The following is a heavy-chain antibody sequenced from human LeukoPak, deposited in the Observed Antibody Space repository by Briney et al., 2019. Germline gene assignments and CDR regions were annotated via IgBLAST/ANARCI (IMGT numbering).Heavy chain of an antibody. D-gene: IGHD1-14*01. Sequence: GGSLRLSCAASGFTFSSYSMNWVRQAPGKGLEWVSSISSSSSYIYYADSVKGRFTISRDNAKNSLYLQMNSLRAEDTAVYYCARGGSSTRMAFEIWGQGTMVTVSS. CDR1: GFTFSSYS. J-gene: IGHJ3*02. CDR3: ARGGSSTRMAFEI. CDR2: ISSSSSYI. V-gene: IGHV3-21*01.